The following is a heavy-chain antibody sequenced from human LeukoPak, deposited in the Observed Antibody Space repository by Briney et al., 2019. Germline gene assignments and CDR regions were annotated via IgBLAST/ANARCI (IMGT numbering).Heavy chain of an antibody. J-gene: IGHJ6*02. CDR1: GYTFTGYY. CDR3: ASGPTRGYRFGSMGGHHFYYGMDV. CDR2: INPNSGGT. Sequence: ASVKVSCKASGYTFTGYYMHWVRQAPGQGLEWMGWINPNSGGTNYAQKFQGRVTMTRDTSISTAYMELSRLRSADTAVYYCASGPTRGYRFGSMGGHHFYYGMDVWGQGTTVIVFS. V-gene: IGHV1-2*02. D-gene: IGHD5-18*01.